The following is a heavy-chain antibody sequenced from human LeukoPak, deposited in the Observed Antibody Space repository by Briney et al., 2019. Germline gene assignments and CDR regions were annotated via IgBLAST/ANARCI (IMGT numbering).Heavy chain of an antibody. CDR1: GYSISSGYY. CDR3: VWYYYDSSGYYDSVY. Sequence: PSETLSLTCAVSGYSISSGYYWGWIRHPPGQGLEWLGSIYHSGSTYYNPSLKSRVTISVDTSKNQFSLKLSSVTAADTAVYYCVWYYYDSSGYYDSVYWGQGTLVTVSS. J-gene: IGHJ4*02. V-gene: IGHV4-38-2*01. CDR2: IYHSGST. D-gene: IGHD3-22*01.